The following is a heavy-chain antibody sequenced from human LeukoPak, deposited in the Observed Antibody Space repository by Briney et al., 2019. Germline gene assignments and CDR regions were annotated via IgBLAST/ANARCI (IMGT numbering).Heavy chain of an antibody. Sequence: SQTLSLTCTVSGGSISSGSYYWGWIRQPPGKGLEWIGSIYYSGSTYYNPSLKSRVTISVDTSKNQFSLKLSSVTAADTAVYYCASSLYYDNPPGSWGQGTLVTVSS. CDR2: IYYSGST. CDR1: GGSISSGSYY. J-gene: IGHJ5*02. V-gene: IGHV4-39*07. CDR3: ASSLYYDNPPGS. D-gene: IGHD3-22*01.